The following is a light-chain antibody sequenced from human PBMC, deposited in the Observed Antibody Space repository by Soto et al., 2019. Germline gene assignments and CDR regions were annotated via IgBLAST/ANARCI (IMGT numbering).Light chain of an antibody. CDR3: QQSYSTPRT. Sequence: DIQMTQSPSSLSASVGDRVTITCRASQSISIYLNWYQQKPGKAPKVLIYAASSLQSGVPSRFSGSGSGTDFTLTISSLQPEDFANYYCQQSYSTPRTFGQGTKVESK. CDR2: AAS. V-gene: IGKV1-39*01. CDR1: QSISIY. J-gene: IGKJ1*01.